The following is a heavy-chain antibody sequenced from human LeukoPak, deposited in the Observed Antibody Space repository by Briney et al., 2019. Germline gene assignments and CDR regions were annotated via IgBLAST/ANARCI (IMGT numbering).Heavy chain of an antibody. D-gene: IGHD4-17*01. Sequence: GGSLRLSCAASGFTFSSYAMGWVGQAPGKGLEWVSAMSGSGGSTYYADSVKGRFTISRDNSKNTLYLQMNSLRAEDTAVYYCAKESYGDYGYFQHWGQGTLVTVSS. J-gene: IGHJ1*01. CDR2: MSGSGGST. CDR3: AKESYGDYGYFQH. CDR1: GFTFSSYA. V-gene: IGHV3-23*01.